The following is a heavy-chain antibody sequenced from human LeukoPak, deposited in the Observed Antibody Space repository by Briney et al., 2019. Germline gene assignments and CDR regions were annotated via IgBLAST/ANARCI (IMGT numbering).Heavy chain of an antibody. CDR3: ARISLGESSLVDY. V-gene: IGHV4-39*07. D-gene: IGHD2-2*01. CDR2: INHSGST. CDR1: GGSISSSRYF. Sequence: SETLSLTCTGSGGSISSSRYFWSWIRQPPGKGLEWIGEINHSGSTNYNPSLKSRVTISVDTSKNQFSLKLSSVTAADTAVYYCARISLGESSLVDYWGQGTLVTVSS. J-gene: IGHJ4*02.